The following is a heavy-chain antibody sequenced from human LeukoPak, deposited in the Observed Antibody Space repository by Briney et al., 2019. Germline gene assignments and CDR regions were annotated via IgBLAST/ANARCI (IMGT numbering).Heavy chain of an antibody. D-gene: IGHD1-1*01. CDR1: GGSISSGGYY. CDR2: IYHSGST. V-gene: IGHV4-30-2*01. J-gene: IGHJ6*03. CDR3: ARHLQEERSYYYMDV. Sequence: PSGTLPLTCTVSGGSISSGGYYWSWIRQPPGKGLEWIGYIYHSGSTYYNPSLKSRVTISVDRSKNQFSLKLSSVTAADTAVYYCARHLQEERSYYYMDVWGKGTTVTVSS.